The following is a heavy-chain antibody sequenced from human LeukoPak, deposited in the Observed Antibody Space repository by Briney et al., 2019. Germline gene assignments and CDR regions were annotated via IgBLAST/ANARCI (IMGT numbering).Heavy chain of an antibody. J-gene: IGHJ4*02. CDR3: ARHRGGRFSGSYCDY. D-gene: IGHD1-26*01. Sequence: PSETLSHTCTGSGVSISSYYWSWLRQPPGKGLEWIGYIYYSGSTNYNPSLKSRVTISVDTSKNQFSLKLSSVTAADTAVYYCARHRGGRFSGSYCDYWGQGTLVTVSS. CDR1: GVSISSYY. V-gene: IGHV4-59*08. CDR2: IYYSGST.